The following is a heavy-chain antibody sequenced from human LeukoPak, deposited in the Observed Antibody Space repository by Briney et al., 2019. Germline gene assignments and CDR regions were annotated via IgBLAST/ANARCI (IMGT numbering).Heavy chain of an antibody. V-gene: IGHV3-30-3*01. J-gene: IGHJ3*02. CDR1: GFTFSSYA. CDR3: ATDGVGVVPSDVFDI. D-gene: IGHD1-26*01. CDR2: ISYDGSNK. Sequence: GGTLRLSCAASGFTFSSYAMHWVRQAPGKGLEWVAVISYDGSNKYYADSVKGRFTISRDNSKNTLYLQMNSLRAEDTAMYYCATDGVGVVPSDVFDIWGQGTMVTVSS.